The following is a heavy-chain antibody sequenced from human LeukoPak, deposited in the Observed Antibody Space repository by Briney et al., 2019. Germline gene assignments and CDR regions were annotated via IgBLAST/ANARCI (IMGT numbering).Heavy chain of an antibody. CDR2: IKEDGSAQ. Sequence: AGGSLRLSCAASGFTFSSYAMSWVRQAPGKGLEWVANIKEDGSAQYYVGSVKGRFTISRDNAKNSLNLQMNSLRAEDTAVYYCATSSNAPGNHWGQGTLVTVSS. J-gene: IGHJ5*02. CDR3: ATSSNAPGNH. CDR1: GFTFSSYA. V-gene: IGHV3-7*01. D-gene: IGHD2-2*01.